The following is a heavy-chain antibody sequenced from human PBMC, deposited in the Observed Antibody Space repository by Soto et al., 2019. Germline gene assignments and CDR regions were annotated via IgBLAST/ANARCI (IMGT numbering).Heavy chain of an antibody. D-gene: IGHD3-3*01. CDR3: AHRIRRTVFGLVTTTAIYFDF. V-gene: IGHV2-5*02. J-gene: IGHJ4*02. Sequence: QITLNESGPTVVKPAETLTLTCTFSGFSLTTSGVGVGWIRQSPGKAPEWLALIYWDDDKRYSASLTSRLTITKDTSKNQVVLTMASVDPADTATYYCAHRIRRTVFGLVTTTAIYFDFWGQGTPVVVSS. CDR2: IYWDDDK. CDR1: GFSLTTSGVG.